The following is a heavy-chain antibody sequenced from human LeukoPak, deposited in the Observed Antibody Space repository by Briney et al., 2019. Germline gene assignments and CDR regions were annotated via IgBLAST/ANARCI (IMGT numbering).Heavy chain of an antibody. CDR1: GFTFSSYV. D-gene: IGHD6-6*01. J-gene: IGHJ4*02. Sequence: GGSLRLSCAASGFTFSSYVMSWVRQAPGKGLEWVSSISSSSSYIYYADSVRGRFTISRDNAKNSLYLQMNSLRAEDTAVYYCARGSIAARRVDYWGQGTLVTVSS. CDR2: ISSSSSYI. V-gene: IGHV3-21*01. CDR3: ARGSIAARRVDY.